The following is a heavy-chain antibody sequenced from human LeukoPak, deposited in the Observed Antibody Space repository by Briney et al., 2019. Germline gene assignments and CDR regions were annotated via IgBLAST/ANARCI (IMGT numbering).Heavy chain of an antibody. D-gene: IGHD2/OR15-2a*01. J-gene: IGHJ2*01. Sequence: SETLSLTCAVYGGSFSGYYWSWIRQPPGKGLEWIGEINHSGSTNYNPSLKSRVTISVDTSKNQFSLKLSSVTAADTAVYYCAREVAFLDWYFDLWGRGTLVTVSS. CDR3: AREVAFLDWYFDL. CDR2: INHSGST. V-gene: IGHV4-34*01. CDR1: GGSFSGYY.